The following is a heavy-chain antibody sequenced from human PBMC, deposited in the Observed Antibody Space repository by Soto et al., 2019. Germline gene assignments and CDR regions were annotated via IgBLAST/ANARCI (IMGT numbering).Heavy chain of an antibody. CDR1: GFTFSSYA. J-gene: IGHJ4*02. Sequence: GGSLRLSCAASGFTFSSYAMHWVRQAPGKGLEWVAVISYDGSNKYYADSVKGRFTISRDNSKNTLYLQMNSLRAEDTAVYYCARAFRTYYDSSGYLTYWGQGTLVTVSS. V-gene: IGHV3-30-3*01. CDR3: ARAFRTYYDSSGYLTY. CDR2: ISYDGSNK. D-gene: IGHD3-22*01.